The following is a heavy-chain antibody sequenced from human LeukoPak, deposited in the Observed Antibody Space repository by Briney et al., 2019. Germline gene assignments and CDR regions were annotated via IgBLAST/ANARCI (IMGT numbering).Heavy chain of an antibody. D-gene: IGHD3-10*01. Sequence: SATLSLTCTVSGGSINSYYWSWIRQPPGKGLEWIGYIYYSGSTNYNPSLKSRVTLSVDTSKNQFSLKLNSVTAADTAVYYCARGHLGLSPWGQGTLVTVSS. CDR1: GGSINSYY. J-gene: IGHJ5*02. CDR3: ARGHLGLSP. V-gene: IGHV4-59*01. CDR2: IYYSGST.